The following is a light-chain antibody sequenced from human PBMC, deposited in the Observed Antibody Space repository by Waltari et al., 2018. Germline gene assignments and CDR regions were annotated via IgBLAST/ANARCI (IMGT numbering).Light chain of an antibody. J-gene: IGKJ1*01. CDR1: QSVNRT. CDR3: QKDGTLPAT. V-gene: IGKV3-20*01. CDR2: DAS. Sequence: EIVLTQSPGTLSLSPGERATLSCRASQSVNRTLAWYQQKPGQAPRLRIYDASNRATGIPDRFSGSGSETDFSLTISRLEPEDFAVYYCQKDGTLPATFGQGTKVEVK.